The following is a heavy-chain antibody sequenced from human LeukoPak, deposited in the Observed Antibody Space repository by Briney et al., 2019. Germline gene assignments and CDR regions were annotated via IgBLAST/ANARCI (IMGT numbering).Heavy chain of an antibody. CDR1: RFIFNDYA. V-gene: IGHV3-30*04. J-gene: IGHJ4*02. Sequence: GGSLRLSCAATRFIFNDYAIHWVRQAPGKGLGWVAVISSDGKNEYYADFVKGRSTISRDNSKNTLYLQMNSLRVEDTAVYYCARGAYQWYFDYWGQGTLVTVSS. D-gene: IGHD6-19*01. CDR3: ARGAYQWYFDY. CDR2: ISSDGKNE.